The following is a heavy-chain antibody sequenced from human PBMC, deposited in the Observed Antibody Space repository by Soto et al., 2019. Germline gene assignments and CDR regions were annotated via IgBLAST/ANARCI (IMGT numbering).Heavy chain of an antibody. CDR2: FDPEDGET. V-gene: IGHV1-24*01. CDR3: ARGDRTSCCFDY. J-gene: IGHJ4*02. CDR1: GYTLTELS. Sequence: ASVKVSCKVSGYTLTELSMHWVRQAPGKGLGWMGGFDPEDGETIYAQKFQGRVTMTEDKSTGTAYMELSSLRSEDTAVYYCARGDRTSCCFDYWGQGTLVTVSS. D-gene: IGHD2-2*01.